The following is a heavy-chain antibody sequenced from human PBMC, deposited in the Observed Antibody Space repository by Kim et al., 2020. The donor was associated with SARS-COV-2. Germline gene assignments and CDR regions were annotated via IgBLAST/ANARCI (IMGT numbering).Heavy chain of an antibody. J-gene: IGHJ4*02. CDR3: ARREGGSNYFDY. V-gene: IGHV4-59*08. D-gene: IGHD1-26*01. Sequence: DHNPTPRGRVPMQVDTSKNQLSLKLGSVTAADTAVYYCARREGGSNYFDYWGQGTLVTVSS.